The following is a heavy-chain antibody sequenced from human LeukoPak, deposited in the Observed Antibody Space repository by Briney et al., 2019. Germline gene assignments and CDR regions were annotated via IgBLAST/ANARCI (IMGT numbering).Heavy chain of an antibody. Sequence: SETLSLTCAVYGGSFSGYCWSWIRQPPGKGLEWVGEINHSGSTNYNPSLKSRVTISVDTSKNQFSLKLSSVTAADTAVYYCARGCRRYWYDYVWGSYRYTSGHFDYWGQGTLVTVSS. D-gene: IGHD3-16*02. J-gene: IGHJ4*02. V-gene: IGHV4-34*01. CDR3: ARGCRRYWYDYVWGSYRYTSGHFDY. CDR1: GGSFSGYC. CDR2: INHSGST.